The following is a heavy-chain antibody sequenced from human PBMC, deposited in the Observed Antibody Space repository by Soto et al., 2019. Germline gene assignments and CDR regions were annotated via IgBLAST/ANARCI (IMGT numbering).Heavy chain of an antibody. CDR1: GFTFSSYA. V-gene: IGHV3-23*01. CDR2: ISGSGGST. J-gene: IGHJ6*02. D-gene: IGHD3-3*01. Sequence: GGSLRLSCAASGFTFSSYAMSWVRQAPGKGLEWVSAISGSGGSTYYADSVKGRFTISRDNSKNTLYLQMNSLRAEDTAVYYCAKGVHYYDFWSGYPYGMDVWGQGTTATVSS. CDR3: AKGVHYYDFWSGYPYGMDV.